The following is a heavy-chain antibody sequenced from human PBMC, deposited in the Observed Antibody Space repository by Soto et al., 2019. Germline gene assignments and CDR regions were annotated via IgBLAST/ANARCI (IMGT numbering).Heavy chain of an antibody. CDR2: LHHSGDT. CDR1: GDSIGSGSYS. V-gene: IGHV4-30-2*01. J-gene: IGHJ4*02. Sequence: QLQLQESGSGLVRPSQTMSLTCTVSGDSIGSGSYSWNWIRQPPGKGLEWIGYLHHSGDTYFNPSLRRRVSISVDRFTTKFSLKLISVTAAYTAGHYCARFPLWFGELDYWGQGARVSVSS. D-gene: IGHD3-10*01. CDR3: ARFPLWFGELDY.